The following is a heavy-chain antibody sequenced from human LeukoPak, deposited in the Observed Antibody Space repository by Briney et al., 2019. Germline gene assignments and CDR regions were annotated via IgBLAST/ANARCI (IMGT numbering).Heavy chain of an antibody. D-gene: IGHD5-18*01. CDR3: ARDRWGYRYGGD. J-gene: IGHJ4*02. Sequence: SVKVSCKASGGTFSSYAISWVRQAPGQGLEWMGGIIPIFGTANYAQKFQGRVTITADESTSTAYMELSSLRSEDTAVYYCARDRWGYRYGGDWGQGTLVTVSS. CDR1: GGTFSSYA. CDR2: IIPIFGTA. V-gene: IGHV1-69*01.